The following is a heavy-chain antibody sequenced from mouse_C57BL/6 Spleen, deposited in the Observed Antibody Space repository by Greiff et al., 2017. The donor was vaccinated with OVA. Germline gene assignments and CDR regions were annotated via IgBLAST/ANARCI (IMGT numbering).Heavy chain of an antibody. CDR3: AITTVVATDFDY. V-gene: IGHV1-53*01. D-gene: IGHD1-1*01. CDR1: GYTFTSYW. CDR2: INPSNGGT. Sequence: QVQLQQPGTELVKPGASVKLSCKASGYTFTSYWMHWVKQRPGPGLEWIGNINPSNGGTNYNEKFKSKATLTVDKSSSTAYMQLSSLTSEDSAVYYCAITTVVATDFDYWGQGTTLTVSS. J-gene: IGHJ2*01.